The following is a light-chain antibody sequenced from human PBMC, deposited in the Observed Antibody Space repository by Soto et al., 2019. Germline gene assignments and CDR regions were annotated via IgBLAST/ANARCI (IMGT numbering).Light chain of an antibody. CDR2: NNN. CDR3: AAWDDSLNGYV. Sequence: QRELTKPLSGTGVARRGRTISYTKGSSNIGTNAVNWYQQLPGTAPKLLIYNNNQRPSGVPDRFSGSKSGTSASLAISGLQSEDEADYYCAAWDDSLNGYVFGTGTKVTVL. CDR1: SSNIGTNA. V-gene: IGLV1-44*01. J-gene: IGLJ1*01.